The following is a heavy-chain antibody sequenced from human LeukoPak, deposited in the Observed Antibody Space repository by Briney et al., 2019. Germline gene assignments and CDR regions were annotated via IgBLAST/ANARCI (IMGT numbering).Heavy chain of an antibody. CDR3: AAGHLGSYAENYFDY. Sequence: ASVKVSCKASGYTFTGYYMHWVRQAPGQGLEWMGWINPNSGGTNYAQKFQGRVTMTRDTSISTAYMELSRLRSDDTAVYFCAAGHLGSYAENYFDYWGQGTLVTVSS. CDR2: INPNSGGT. J-gene: IGHJ4*02. V-gene: IGHV1-2*02. CDR1: GYTFTGYY. D-gene: IGHD1-26*01.